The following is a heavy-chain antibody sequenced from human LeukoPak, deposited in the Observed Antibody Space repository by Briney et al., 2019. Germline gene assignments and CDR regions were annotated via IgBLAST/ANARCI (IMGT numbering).Heavy chain of an antibody. V-gene: IGHV4-30-4*01. J-gene: IGHJ4*02. CDR3: ARGLLWFGELLYYFDY. D-gene: IGHD3-10*01. CDR1: GGSISSGDYY. Sequence: PSQTLSLTCTVSGGSISSGDYYWSWIRQPPGKGLEWIGYIYYSGSTYYNPSLKSRVTISVDTSKNQFSLKLSSVTAADTAVYYCARGLLWFGELLYYFDYWGQGTLVTVSS. CDR2: IYYSGST.